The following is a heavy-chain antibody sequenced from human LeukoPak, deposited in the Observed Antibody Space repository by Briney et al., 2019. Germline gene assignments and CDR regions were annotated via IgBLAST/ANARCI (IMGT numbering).Heavy chain of an antibody. CDR3: AKVMALDTAMVFPDY. J-gene: IGHJ4*02. CDR2: ISYDGSNK. D-gene: IGHD5-18*01. V-gene: IGHV3-30*18. Sequence: PGGSLRLSCAASGFTFSSYGMHWVRQAPGKGLEWVAVISYDGSNKYYADSVKGRFTISRDNSKNTLYLQMNSLRAEDTAVYHCAKVMALDTAMVFPDYWGQGTLVTVSS. CDR1: GFTFSSYG.